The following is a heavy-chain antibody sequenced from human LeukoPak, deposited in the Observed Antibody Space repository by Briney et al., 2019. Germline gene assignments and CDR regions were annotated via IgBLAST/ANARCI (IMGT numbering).Heavy chain of an antibody. CDR2: IYYSGST. CDR3: ARVSRIAVAGLFDY. J-gene: IGHJ4*02. V-gene: IGHV4-59*01. CDR1: GGSISSYY. D-gene: IGHD6-19*01. Sequence: SETLSLTCAVYGGSISSYYWSWIRQPPGKGLEWIGYIYYSGSTNYNPSLKSRVTISVDTSKNQFSLKLSSVTAADTAVYYCARVSRIAVAGLFDYWGQGTLVTVSS.